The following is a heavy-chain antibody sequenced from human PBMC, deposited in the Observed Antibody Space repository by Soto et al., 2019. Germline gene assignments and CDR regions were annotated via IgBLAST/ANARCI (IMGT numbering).Heavy chain of an antibody. CDR3: AREDIVGAALKLYGMDV. Sequence: XVKVSCKASGGTFSSYGISWVRQAPGQGLEWMGGIIPIFGATNQAQKFQGRVTISADESRSTVYMELSSLRSEDTAVYYCAREDIVGAALKLYGMDVWGQGTTVTVSS. J-gene: IGHJ6*02. CDR1: GGTFSSYG. D-gene: IGHD1-26*01. CDR2: IIPIFGAT. V-gene: IGHV1-69*13.